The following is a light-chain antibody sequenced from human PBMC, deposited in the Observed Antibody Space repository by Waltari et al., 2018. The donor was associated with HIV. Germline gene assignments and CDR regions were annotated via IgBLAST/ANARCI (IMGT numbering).Light chain of an antibody. V-gene: IGLV2-8*01. CDR3: SSYAGSNNLV. CDR1: RRDVGGYNY. J-gene: IGLJ2*01. Sequence: QSALTQPPSAPGPPGQSVTISCTGTRRDVGGYNYVSWYQQHPGKAPKLMIYEVSKRPSGFPDRFSGSKSGNTASPTVSGLQAEDEADYYCSSYAGSNNLVFGGGTKLTVL. CDR2: EVS.